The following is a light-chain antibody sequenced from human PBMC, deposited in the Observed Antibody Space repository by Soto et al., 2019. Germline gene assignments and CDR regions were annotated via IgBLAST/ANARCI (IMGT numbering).Light chain of an antibody. CDR2: EVT. J-gene: IGLJ1*01. CDR1: SSDVGGYNF. CDR3: NSYTTSSTLV. V-gene: IGLV2-14*03. Sequence: QSALTQPASVSGSPGQSITVSCTGTSSDVGGYNFVSWYQQHPGKAPKLMIYEVTSRPSGVSNRFSGSKSGNTASLTISGLQAEDEADYYCNSYTTSSTLVFGTGTKLTGL.